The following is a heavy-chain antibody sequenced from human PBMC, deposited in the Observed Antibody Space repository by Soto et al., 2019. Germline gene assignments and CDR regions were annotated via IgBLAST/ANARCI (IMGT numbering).Heavy chain of an antibody. V-gene: IGHV1-69*01. Sequence: QVQLVQSGAEVKKPGSSVKVSCKSSRGTFSTYTLAWVRQAPGQGLEWVGGIIPIFGTANYPQKFKGRVTITADESTSTAYMELSSLRSEDTAVYYCARSQDSSGYWNSCFDPWGQGTLVTVSS. D-gene: IGHD3-22*01. CDR1: RGTFSTYT. CDR2: IIPIFGTA. CDR3: ARSQDSSGYWNSCFDP. J-gene: IGHJ5*02.